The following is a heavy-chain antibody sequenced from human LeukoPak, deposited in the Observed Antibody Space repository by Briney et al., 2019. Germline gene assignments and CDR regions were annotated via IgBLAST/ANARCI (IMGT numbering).Heavy chain of an antibody. CDR2: ITSSSYM. CDR1: GFIFTNYN. V-gene: IGHV3-21*01. D-gene: IGHD3-22*01. Sequence: PGGSLRLSCAASGFIFTNYNLNWVRLAPGKGLEWTSSITSSSYMFYSDSVKGRFTISRDNTKNSLYLQMNSLRPEDTAVYYCARDRYFSDSSGYPYDIWGQGTMVTVSS. CDR3: ARDRYFSDSSGYPYDI. J-gene: IGHJ3*02.